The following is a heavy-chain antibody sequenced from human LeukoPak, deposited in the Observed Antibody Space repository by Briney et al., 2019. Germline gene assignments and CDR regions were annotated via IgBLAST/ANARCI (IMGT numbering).Heavy chain of an antibody. CDR1: EFTLSRYT. Sequence: GGSLRLSCTASEFTLSRYTMNWVRQAPGKGLEWVSSITSRSNYIHYADSVKGRFTISRDNAKSSLYLQMNSLRAEDTAIYSCARAKFSSSWYEGDDAFDVWGLGTMVTVSS. D-gene: IGHD6-13*01. CDR2: ITSRSNYI. J-gene: IGHJ3*01. V-gene: IGHV3-21*01. CDR3: ARAKFSSSWYEGDDAFDV.